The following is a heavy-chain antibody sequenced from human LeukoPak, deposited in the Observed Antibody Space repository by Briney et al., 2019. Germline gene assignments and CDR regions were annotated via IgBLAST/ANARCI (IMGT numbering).Heavy chain of an antibody. CDR2: ISYDGSNK. V-gene: IGHV3-30*18. D-gene: IGHD4-17*01. J-gene: IGHJ4*02. CDR3: AKRLYGDYGIDY. Sequence: GRSLRLSCAASGFTFSSYGMHWVRQAPGKGLEWVAVISYDGSNKYYADSVKGRFTISRDNSKNTLYLQMNSLRAEDTAVYYCAKRLYGDYGIDYWGQGTLVTVSS. CDR1: GFTFSSYG.